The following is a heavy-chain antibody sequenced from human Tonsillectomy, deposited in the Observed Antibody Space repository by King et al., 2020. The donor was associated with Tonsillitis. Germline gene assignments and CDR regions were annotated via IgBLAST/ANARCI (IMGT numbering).Heavy chain of an antibody. Sequence: VQLVESGGGVVQPGGSLRLSCAASGVTFSSDAMSWVRQAPGKGLEWVSAISGSGGSTYYADSVKGWFTMSRDNSKNTLYLQMNSLRAEDTAVYYCAKGVWVVAATNSLDYWGQGTLVTVSS. V-gene: IGHV3-23*04. J-gene: IGHJ4*02. CDR1: GVTFSSDA. CDR2: ISGSGGST. D-gene: IGHD2-15*01. CDR3: AKGVWVVAATNSLDY.